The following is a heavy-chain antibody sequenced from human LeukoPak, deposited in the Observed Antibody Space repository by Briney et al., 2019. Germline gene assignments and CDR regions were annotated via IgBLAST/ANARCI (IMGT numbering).Heavy chain of an antibody. CDR1: GDSVSSNSAA. Sequence: SPTLSLTCAISGDSVSSNSAAWNWIRQSPSRGLEWLGRTYYRSKWYNDYAVSVKSRITINPDTSKNQFSLQLNSVTPEDTAVYYCARAPYSSGWYVGSGGMDVWGQGTTVTVSS. D-gene: IGHD6-19*01. V-gene: IGHV6-1*01. J-gene: IGHJ6*02. CDR2: TYYRSKWYN. CDR3: ARAPYSSGWYVGSGGMDV.